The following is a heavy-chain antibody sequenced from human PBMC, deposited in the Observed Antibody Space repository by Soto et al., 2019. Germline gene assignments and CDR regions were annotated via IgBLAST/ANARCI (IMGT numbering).Heavy chain of an antibody. J-gene: IGHJ3*02. CDR2: IIPILGIA. V-gene: IGHV1-69*02. CDR3: ARAAAPTTIFGVVPEVHAFDI. D-gene: IGHD3-3*01. Sequence: GASVKVSCKASGGTFSSYTISWVRQAPGQGLEWMGRIIPILGIANYAQKFQGRVTITADKSTCTAYMELSSLRSEDTAVYYCARAAAPTTIFGVVPEVHAFDIWGQGTMVTVSS. CDR1: GGTFSSYT.